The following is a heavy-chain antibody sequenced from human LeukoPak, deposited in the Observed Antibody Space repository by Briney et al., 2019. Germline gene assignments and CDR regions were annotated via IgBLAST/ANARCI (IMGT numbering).Heavy chain of an antibody. D-gene: IGHD2-2*01. J-gene: IGHJ3*02. V-gene: IGHV4-39*01. CDR2: IYYSGST. CDR1: GGSISSSIYY. Sequence: NPSETLSLTCTVSGGSISSSIYYWGWIRQPPGKGLEWIGSIYYSGSTYYNPSLKSRVTISVDTSKNQFSLKLSSVTAADTAVYYCARQSPHCSSTSCYDAFDIWGQGTMVTVSS. CDR3: ARQSPHCSSTSCYDAFDI.